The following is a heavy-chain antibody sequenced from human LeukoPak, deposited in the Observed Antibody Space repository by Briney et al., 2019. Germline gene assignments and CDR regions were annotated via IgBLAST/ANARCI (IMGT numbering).Heavy chain of an antibody. V-gene: IGHV3-9*01. D-gene: IGHD3-22*01. CDR1: GFIFDEYA. CDR2: ISWNNETR. J-gene: IGHJ5*02. CDR3: VKGHSVVGALRDFFDP. Sequence: GGSLRLSCAASGFIFDEYALHWVRQAPGRGLDWVSGISWNNETRGYADSVKGRFTTSRDNAKNFLHLEMNNLRPEDTALYYCVKGHSVVGALRDFFDPWGQGTLVTVSS.